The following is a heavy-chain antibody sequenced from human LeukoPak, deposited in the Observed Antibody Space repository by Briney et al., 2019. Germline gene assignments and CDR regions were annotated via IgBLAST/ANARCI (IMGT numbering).Heavy chain of an antibody. V-gene: IGHV1-2*06. J-gene: IGHJ6*02. CDR3: ACLYQWQVSYYSHGMDV. CDR2: INPNTGGT. D-gene: IGHD6-19*01. CDR1: GYTFTGYY. Sequence: ASVKVSCKASGYTFTGYYMHWLRQAPGQGLEWVGRINPNTGGTNYAQRFQGRVTLTRDTSITTAYMELSSLRSDDTAIYYCACLYQWQVSYYSHGMDVWGQGTTVTVSS.